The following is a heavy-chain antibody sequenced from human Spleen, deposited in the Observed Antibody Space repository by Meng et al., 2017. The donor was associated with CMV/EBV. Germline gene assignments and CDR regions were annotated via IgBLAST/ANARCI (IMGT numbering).Heavy chain of an antibody. CDR3: ARDLSSGWDFDY. CDR1: GFTFSTYG. Sequence: QVQLVESGGGVVQPGKSLRLSCAASGFTFSTYGMHWVRQAPGKGLEWVAVISYDGSNKYYADSVKGRFTISRDNSRITLYLQMNSLRAEDTAVYYCARDLSSGWDFDYWGQGTLVTVSS. D-gene: IGHD6-19*01. CDR2: ISYDGSNK. J-gene: IGHJ4*02. V-gene: IGHV3-30*03.